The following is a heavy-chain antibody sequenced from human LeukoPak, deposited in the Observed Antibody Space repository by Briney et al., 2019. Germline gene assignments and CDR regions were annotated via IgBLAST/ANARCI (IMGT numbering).Heavy chain of an antibody. CDR2: ISSSGSTI. CDR1: GFNYSDYY. J-gene: IGHJ4*02. Sequence: GGSLRLSCATSGFNYSDYYMSWIRQAPGKGLEWVSYISSSGSTIYYADSVKGRFTISRDNAKNSLYLQMNSLRAEDTAVYYCAKTENYYDSGDYSFPYYFDYWGQGTLVTVSS. D-gene: IGHD3-22*01. V-gene: IGHV3-11*01. CDR3: AKTENYYDSGDYSFPYYFDY.